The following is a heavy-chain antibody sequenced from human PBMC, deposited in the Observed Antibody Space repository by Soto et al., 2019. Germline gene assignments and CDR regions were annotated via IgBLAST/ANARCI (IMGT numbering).Heavy chain of an antibody. D-gene: IGHD3-10*01. J-gene: IGHJ3*02. CDR1: GFTFSSYW. CDR2: VKSDGSTT. V-gene: IGHV3-74*01. CDR3: ARGHASGIFSAFDI. Sequence: GGSLRLSCAASGFTFSSYWMHWVRQAPGKGLVWVSRVKSDGSTTNYVDSVKGRFSISRDNAKNTLYLQMNSLRGEDTAVYYCARGHASGIFSAFDIWGQGALVTVSS.